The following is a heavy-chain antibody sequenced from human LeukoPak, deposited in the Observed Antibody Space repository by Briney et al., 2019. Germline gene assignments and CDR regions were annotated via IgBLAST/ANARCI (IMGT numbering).Heavy chain of an antibody. V-gene: IGHV3-74*01. CDR1: GFTFSSYW. CDR3: AREYSSGWYFDY. D-gene: IGHD6-19*01. CDR2: INSDGSST. J-gene: IGHJ4*02. Sequence: GGSLRLSCAASGFTFSSYWMHWVRHAPGNGLVWVSRINSDGSSTSYADSVKGRFTISRDNAKNTLYLQMNSLRAEDTAVYYCAREYSSGWYFDYWGQGTLVTVSS.